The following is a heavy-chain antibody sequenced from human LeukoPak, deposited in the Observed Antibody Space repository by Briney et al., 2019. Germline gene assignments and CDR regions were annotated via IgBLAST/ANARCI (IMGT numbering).Heavy chain of an antibody. CDR3: ARDAEGSSSWYLAYYYYYMDV. J-gene: IGHJ6*03. CDR2: INTNTGNP. Sequence: ASVKVSCKASGYTFTSYGISWVRQAPGQGLEWMGWINTNTGNPTYAQGFTGRFVFSLDTSVSTAYLQISSLKAEDTAVYYCARDAEGSSSWYLAYYYYYMDVWGKGTTVTVSS. D-gene: IGHD6-13*01. V-gene: IGHV7-4-1*02. CDR1: GYTFTSYG.